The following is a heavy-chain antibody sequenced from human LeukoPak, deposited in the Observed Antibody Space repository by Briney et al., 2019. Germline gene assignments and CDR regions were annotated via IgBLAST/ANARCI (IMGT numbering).Heavy chain of an antibody. V-gene: IGHV1-8*02. D-gene: IGHD3-22*01. CDR3: ARNGDSSGYYGAFDI. Sequence: ASVKVSCKASGGTFSSYAISWVRQAPEQGLEWMGWMNPNSGNTGYAQKFQGRVTMTRNTSISTAYMELSSLRSEDTAVYYCARNGDSSGYYGAFDIWGQGTMVTVSS. J-gene: IGHJ3*02. CDR2: MNPNSGNT. CDR1: GGTFSSYA.